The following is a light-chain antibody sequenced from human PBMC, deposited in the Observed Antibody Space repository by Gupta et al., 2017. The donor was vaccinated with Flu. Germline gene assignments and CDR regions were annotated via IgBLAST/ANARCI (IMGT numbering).Light chain of an antibody. CDR1: RSNVGTNT. CDR3: AVWDGSLNGRV. V-gene: IGLV1-44*01. Sequence: QSVLTQPPSASGPPGQGVTISCSGRRSNVGTNTVTWYQQLPGTAPKLLIYSDDQRPSGVPDRFSGSKSGTSASLAISGLQSEDEADYYCAVWDGSLNGRVFGGGTKLTVL. CDR2: SDD. J-gene: IGLJ3*02.